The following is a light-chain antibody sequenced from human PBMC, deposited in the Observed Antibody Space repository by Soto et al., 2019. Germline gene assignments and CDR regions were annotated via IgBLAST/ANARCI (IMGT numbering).Light chain of an antibody. V-gene: IGKV2-28*01. CDR3: MQALQTPLT. J-gene: IGKJ4*01. CDR2: LGS. Sequence: DIVMTQSPLSLPVTPGEPASISCRSSQSLLHSNGYNYLDWYLQKPGQSPQLLIYLGSNRASGVPDSVSGSGSGTDFTLKISRVETEDVGVYYCMQALQTPLTFGGGNKVEIK. CDR1: QSLLHSNGYNY.